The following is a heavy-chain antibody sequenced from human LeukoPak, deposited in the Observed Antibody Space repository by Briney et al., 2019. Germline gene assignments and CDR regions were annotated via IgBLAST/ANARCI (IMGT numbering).Heavy chain of an antibody. CDR1: GGSISSYY. CDR3: ATGAALAFLEWSTDAFDI. J-gene: IGHJ3*02. V-gene: IGHV4-59*08. D-gene: IGHD3-3*02. CDR2: IYYSGST. Sequence: SETLSLTCTVSGGSISSYYWSWIRQPPGKGLEWIGYIYYSGSTNYNPSLKSRVTISVDTSKNQFSLKRSSVTAADTAVYCCATGAALAFLEWSTDAFDIWGQGTMVTVSS.